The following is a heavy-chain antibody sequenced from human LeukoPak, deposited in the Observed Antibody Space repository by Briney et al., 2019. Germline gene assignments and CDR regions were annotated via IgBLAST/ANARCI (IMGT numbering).Heavy chain of an antibody. J-gene: IGHJ4*02. V-gene: IGHV4-31*03. D-gene: IGHD6-19*01. CDR1: GGSISSGGYY. CDR3: ARVRGWYRAMEY. Sequence: PSETLSLTCTVSGGSISSGGYYWSWIRQHPGKGLEWIGYIYYSGSTYYNPSLKSRVTISVDTSKNQFSLKLSSVTAADTAVYYCARVRGWYRAMEYWGQGTLVTVSS. CDR2: IYYSGST.